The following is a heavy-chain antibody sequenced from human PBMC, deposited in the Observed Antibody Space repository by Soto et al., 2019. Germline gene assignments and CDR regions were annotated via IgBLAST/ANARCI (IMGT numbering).Heavy chain of an antibody. CDR3: ARGGFGAY. Sequence: QVQLQESGPGLVTPSQTLSLTCTVSGGSISSGSYFWTWIRQHPGKGLELIGYISYSGGTYYNPSLKSRVTISVDTSKNQFSLKLSSVPAADTAMYYCARGGFGAYWGQGTLVTVSS. V-gene: IGHV4-31*03. J-gene: IGHJ4*02. CDR2: ISYSGGT. CDR1: GGSISSGSYF. D-gene: IGHD3-10*01.